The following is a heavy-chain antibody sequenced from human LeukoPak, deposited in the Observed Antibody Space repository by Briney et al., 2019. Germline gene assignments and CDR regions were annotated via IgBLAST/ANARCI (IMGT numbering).Heavy chain of an antibody. CDR1: GFTFDDYG. CDR2: INWNGVST. Sequence: GGSLRLSCAASGFTFDDYGMSWVRQAPGKGLEWVSGINWNGVSTGYADSVKGRFTISRDNAKNSLYLQMNSLRAEDTALYYCASEGYSSSYFDYWGQGTLVTVSS. J-gene: IGHJ4*02. D-gene: IGHD6-19*01. CDR3: ASEGYSSSYFDY. V-gene: IGHV3-20*04.